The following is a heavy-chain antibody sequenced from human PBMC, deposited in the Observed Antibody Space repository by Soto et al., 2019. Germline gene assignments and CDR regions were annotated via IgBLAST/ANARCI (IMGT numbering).Heavy chain of an antibody. V-gene: IGHV3-23*01. J-gene: IGHJ4*02. Sequence: GGSLRLSCADSGFIFSSYAMSWVRQAPGKGLEWVSGISGSGDSTYYADSVKGRFTISRDNSKNTLYLQMNSLRAEDTALYYCAKVIFGVVSDFDYWGQGTLVTVSS. CDR2: ISGSGDST. CDR3: AKVIFGVVSDFDY. D-gene: IGHD3-3*01. CDR1: GFIFSSYA.